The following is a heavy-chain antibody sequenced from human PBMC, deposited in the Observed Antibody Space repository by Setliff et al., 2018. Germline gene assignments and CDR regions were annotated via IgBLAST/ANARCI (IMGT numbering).Heavy chain of an antibody. CDR2: ISTSSGTR. J-gene: IGHJ6*03. Sequence: GGSLRLSCVVSGFSFSNYGMTWVRQAPGKGLEWISYISTSSGTRYYADSVKGRFTISRDNANQSLYLQMNSLRAEDTAVYYCARLALTGYDSSGYYYALEYYYYMDVWGKGTTGTSP. CDR1: GFSFSNYG. D-gene: IGHD3-22*01. CDR3: ARLALTGYDSSGYYYALEYYYYMDV. V-gene: IGHV3-48*01.